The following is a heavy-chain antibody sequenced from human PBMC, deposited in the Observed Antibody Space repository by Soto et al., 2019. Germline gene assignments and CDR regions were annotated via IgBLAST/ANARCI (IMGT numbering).Heavy chain of an antibody. CDR2: IYPSGSN. J-gene: IGHJ5*02. CDR1: GGSISSSNW. CDR3: ARVITVVRCNWFDP. D-gene: IGHD3-10*01. V-gene: IGHV4-4*02. Sequence: QVQLQESGPGLLKPSGTLSLTCAVSGGSISSSNWWSWVRQPPGKGLEWIGEIYPSGSNNYNPSLKSGVTISEDKSKNQFTLKLSAVTAADTAVYYCARVITVVRCNWFDPWGQGTLVTVSS.